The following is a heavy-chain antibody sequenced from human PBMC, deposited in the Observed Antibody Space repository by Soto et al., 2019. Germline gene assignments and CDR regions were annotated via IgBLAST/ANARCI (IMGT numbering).Heavy chain of an antibody. CDR1: GFTFSSYS. Sequence: EVQLVESGGGLVKPGGSLRLSCAASGFTFSSYSMNWFREAPGKGLGWVSSISSSSSYIYYADPVKGRFTISRATATNSVYQQMNSMRAEDTAAYYCAKSRSGGGFAHWGQGPLVTVSS. J-gene: IGHJ5*02. CDR3: AKSRSGGGFAH. CDR2: ISSSSSYI. V-gene: IGHV3-21*01. D-gene: IGHD6-6*01.